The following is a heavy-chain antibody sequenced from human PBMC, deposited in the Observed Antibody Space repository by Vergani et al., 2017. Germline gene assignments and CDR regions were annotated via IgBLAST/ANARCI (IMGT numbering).Heavy chain of an antibody. CDR2: IYYSGST. CDR1: GGSISSGGYY. CDR3: ARITHTRWFDP. Sequence: QLQLQQSGPGLVKPSETLFLTCTVSGGSISSGGYYWSWIRQHPGKGLEWIGYIYYSGSTYYNPSLKSRVTISVDTSKNQFSLKLSSVTAADTAVYYCARITHTRWFDPWGQGTLVTVSS. J-gene: IGHJ5*02. V-gene: IGHV4-31*03. D-gene: IGHD2-21*01.